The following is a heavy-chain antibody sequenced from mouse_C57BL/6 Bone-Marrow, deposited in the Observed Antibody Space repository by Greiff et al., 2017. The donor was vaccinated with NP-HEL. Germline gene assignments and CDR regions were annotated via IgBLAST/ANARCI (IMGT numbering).Heavy chain of an antibody. D-gene: IGHD2-3*01. CDR2: INPRTGGT. V-gene: IGHV1-43*01. CDR3: ARWLLPGNYFDD. CDR1: GYSFTGYS. Sequence: EVKLMESGPELVTPGASVKISCKASGYSFTGYSMHWVKQSSEKSLEWIGEINPRTGGTSYNQKFKGKATLTVDKSSSTAYMQLKSMTSEDSAVYYCARWLLPGNYFDDWGQGTTLTVSS. J-gene: IGHJ2*01.